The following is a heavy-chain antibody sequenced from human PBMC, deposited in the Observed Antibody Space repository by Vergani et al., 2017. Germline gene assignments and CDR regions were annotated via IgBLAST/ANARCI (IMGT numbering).Heavy chain of an antibody. D-gene: IGHD4-17*01. CDR1: GYSFISYW. V-gene: IGHV5-51*01. J-gene: IGHJ4*02. CDR3: ARLPTVTAPFDY. CDR2: IYPGDSDT. Sequence: EVQLVPSGAEVKKPGESLKISCTGSGYSFISYWIGWVRQLPGKGLEWMGSIYPGDSDTRYRPSFQGQVTISADKSISTACLQWSSLKASDTAMYYCARLPTVTAPFDYWGQGTLVTVSS.